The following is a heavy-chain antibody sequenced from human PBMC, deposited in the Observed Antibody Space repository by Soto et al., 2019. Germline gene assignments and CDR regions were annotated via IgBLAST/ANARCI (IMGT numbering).Heavy chain of an antibody. V-gene: IGHV6-1*01. CDR3: AREEGSLSSSFDY. Sequence: SQTLSLTCVISGDSVSSNSAAWIWIRQSPSRGLEWLGRTYYRSKWYNDYAVSVKSRITINPDTSKNQFSLQLNSVTPEDTAVYYCAREEGSLSSSFDYWGQGTLVTVSS. J-gene: IGHJ4*02. D-gene: IGHD6-13*01. CDR2: TYYRSKWYN. CDR1: GDSVSSNSAA.